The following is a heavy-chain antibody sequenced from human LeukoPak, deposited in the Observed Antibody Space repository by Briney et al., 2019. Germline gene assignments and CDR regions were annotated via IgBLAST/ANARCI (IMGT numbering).Heavy chain of an antibody. CDR3: ARGMVGAFYYYYYMDV. Sequence: GGSLRLSCAASGFTVSSNYMSCVRQAPGKGLEWVSVIYSGGTTYYADSVKGRFTISRDNSKNRLYLQMNSLRAEDTAVYYCARGMVGAFYYYYYMDVWGKGTTVTISS. CDR1: GFTVSSNY. CDR2: IYSGGTT. V-gene: IGHV3-53*01. J-gene: IGHJ6*03. D-gene: IGHD1-26*01.